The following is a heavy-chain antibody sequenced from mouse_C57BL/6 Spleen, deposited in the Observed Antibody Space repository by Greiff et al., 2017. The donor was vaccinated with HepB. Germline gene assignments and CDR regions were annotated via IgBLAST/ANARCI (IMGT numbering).Heavy chain of an antibody. CDR3: AREGYYDYDERIFDY. D-gene: IGHD2-4*01. Sequence: QVQLKESGAELARPGASVKLSCKASGYTFTSYGISWVKQRTGQGLEWIGEIYPRSGNTYYNEKFKGKATLTADKSSSTAYMELRSLTSEDSAVYFCAREGYYDYDERIFDYWGQGTTLTVSS. J-gene: IGHJ2*01. CDR1: GYTFTSYG. CDR2: IYPRSGNT. V-gene: IGHV1-81*01.